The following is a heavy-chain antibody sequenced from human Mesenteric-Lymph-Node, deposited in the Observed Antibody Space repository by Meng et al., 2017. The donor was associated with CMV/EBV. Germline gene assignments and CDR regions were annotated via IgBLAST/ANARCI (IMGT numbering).Heavy chain of an antibody. Sequence: GESLKISCAASGFTFGSYVMNWARQAPGKGLEWVSYISSSSSTIYYADSVKGRFTVSRDNAMNSLYLQMNSLRVEDTAVYYCARDGGGWLDYWGQGTLVTVSS. J-gene: IGHJ4*02. CDR2: ISSSSSTI. D-gene: IGHD3-16*01. CDR3: ARDGGGWLDY. CDR1: GFTFGSYV. V-gene: IGHV3-48*04.